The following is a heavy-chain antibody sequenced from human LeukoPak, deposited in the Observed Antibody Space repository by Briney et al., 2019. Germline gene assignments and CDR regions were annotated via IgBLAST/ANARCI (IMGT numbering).Heavy chain of an antibody. Sequence: ASVKVSCKASGYTFTSYYMHWVQQAPGQGLEWMGIINPSGGSTSYAQKFQGGVTMTRDMSTSTVYMELSSLRSEDTAVYYCARVRILGGFDPWGQGTLVTVSS. V-gene: IGHV1-46*01. J-gene: IGHJ5*02. D-gene: IGHD3-16*01. CDR3: ARVRILGGFDP. CDR1: GYTFTSYY. CDR2: INPSGGST.